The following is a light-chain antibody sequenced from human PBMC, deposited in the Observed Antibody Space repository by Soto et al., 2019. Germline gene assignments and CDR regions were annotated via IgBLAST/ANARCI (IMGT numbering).Light chain of an antibody. CDR1: QSISDK. CDR3: QQYYNWPRT. CDR2: GAS. Sequence: EIVMTQSPVTLSVSPGERVTLSSRASQSISDKSAWYQQKPGQAPRLLMFGASTRATGIPARFSGSGSGTDFTLTINSLQAEDCAVYYCQQYYNWPRTFGQGTRLEIK. V-gene: IGKV3-15*01. J-gene: IGKJ5*01.